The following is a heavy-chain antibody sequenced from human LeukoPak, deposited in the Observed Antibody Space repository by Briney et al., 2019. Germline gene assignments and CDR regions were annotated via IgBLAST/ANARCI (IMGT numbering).Heavy chain of an antibody. V-gene: IGHV4-39*07. CDR1: GGSISSSSYY. CDR2: IYYSGST. Sequence: SETLSLTCTVSGGSISSSSYYWGWIRQPPGKGLEWIGSIYYSGSTYYNPSLKSRVTISVDTPKNQFSLKLSSVTAADTAVYYCARVGTYCSSTSCPFDAFDIWGQGTMVTVSS. D-gene: IGHD2-2*01. CDR3: ARVGTYCSSTSCPFDAFDI. J-gene: IGHJ3*02.